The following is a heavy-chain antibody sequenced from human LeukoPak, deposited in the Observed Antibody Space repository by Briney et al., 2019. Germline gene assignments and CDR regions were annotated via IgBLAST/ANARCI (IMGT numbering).Heavy chain of an antibody. Sequence: ASVKVSCTASGGTFSSYAISWVRQAPGQGLEWMGGIIPIFGTANYAQKFQGRVTITADKSTSTAYMELSSLRSEDTAVYYCARAAVEMATISWFDPWGQGTLVTVSS. CDR3: ARAAVEMATISWFDP. J-gene: IGHJ5*02. CDR2: IIPIFGTA. D-gene: IGHD5-24*01. CDR1: GGTFSSYA. V-gene: IGHV1-69*06.